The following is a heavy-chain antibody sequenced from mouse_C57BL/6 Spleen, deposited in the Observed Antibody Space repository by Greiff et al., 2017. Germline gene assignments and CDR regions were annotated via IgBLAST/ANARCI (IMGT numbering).Heavy chain of an antibody. CDR3: ARGGLGLRRERYFDY. V-gene: IGHV1-50*01. Sequence: VQLQQPGAELVKPGASVKLSCKASGYTFTSYWMQWVKQRPGQGLEWIGEIDPSDSYTNYNQKFKGKATLTVDTSSSTAYMQLSSLTSEDSAVYYCARGGLGLRRERYFDYWGQGTTLTVSS. CDR1: GYTFTSYW. J-gene: IGHJ2*01. CDR2: IDPSDSYT. D-gene: IGHD2-4*01.